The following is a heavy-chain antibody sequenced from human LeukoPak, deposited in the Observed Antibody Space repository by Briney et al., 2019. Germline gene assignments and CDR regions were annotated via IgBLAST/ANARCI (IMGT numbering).Heavy chain of an antibody. CDR1: GFTFSNAW. CDR2: INHSGST. CDR3: ARGGIVVVVAATRWFDP. Sequence: GSLRLSCAASGFTFSNAWMSWIRQPPGKGLEWIGEINHSGSTNYNPSLKSRVTISVDTSKNQFSLKLSSVTAADTAVYYCARGGIVVVVAATRWFDPWGQGTLVTVSS. V-gene: IGHV4-34*01. D-gene: IGHD2-15*01. J-gene: IGHJ5*02.